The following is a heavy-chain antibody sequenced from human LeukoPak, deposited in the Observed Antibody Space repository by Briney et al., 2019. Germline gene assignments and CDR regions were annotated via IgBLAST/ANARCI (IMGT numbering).Heavy chain of an antibody. J-gene: IGHJ6*03. D-gene: IGHD4-23*01. CDR3: AKRAVVTAYYYYYMDV. V-gene: IGHV3-23*01. CDR2: ISGSGGGT. Sequence: GGSLRLSCAASGFTFSSFGMIWVRQAPGKGLEWVSAISGSGGGTYYADSVKGRFTISRDNSRNTLYLQMNSLRAEDTAVYYCAKRAVVTAYYYYYMDVWGKRTTVTVSS. CDR1: GFTFSSFG.